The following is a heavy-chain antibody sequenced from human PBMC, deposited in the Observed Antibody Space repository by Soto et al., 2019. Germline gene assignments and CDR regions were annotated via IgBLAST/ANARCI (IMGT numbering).Heavy chain of an antibody. CDR2: INSDGSST. CDR1: GFTFSSYW. CDR3: ARVRDIVVVVAATHFQH. Sequence: GGSLRLSCAASGFTFSSYWMHWVRQAPGKGLVWVSRINSDGSSTSYADSVKGRFTISRVNAKNTLYLQMNSLRAEDTAVYYCARVRDIVVVVAATHFQHWGQGTLVTSPQ. V-gene: IGHV3-74*01. J-gene: IGHJ1*01. D-gene: IGHD2-15*01.